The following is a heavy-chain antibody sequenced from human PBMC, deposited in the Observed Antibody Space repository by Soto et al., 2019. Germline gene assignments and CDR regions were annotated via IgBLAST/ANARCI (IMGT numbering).Heavy chain of an antibody. V-gene: IGHV3-64D*06. CDR2: ISSNGGST. CDR1: GFTFSTYA. Sequence: LRLSCSASGFTFSTYAMHWVRQAPGKGLEFVSVISSNGGSTYYADSVKGRFTISRDNSKNTLHLQMSSLRAEDTAMYYCVKDVRPYSSSWSCFDYWGQGTLVTVSS. CDR3: VKDVRPYSSSWSCFDY. J-gene: IGHJ4*02. D-gene: IGHD6-13*01.